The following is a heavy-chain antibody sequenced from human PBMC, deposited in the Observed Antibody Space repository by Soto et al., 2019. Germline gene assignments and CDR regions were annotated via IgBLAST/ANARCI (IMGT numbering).Heavy chain of an antibody. J-gene: IGHJ6*03. D-gene: IGHD3-10*01. CDR1: GYTFTSYD. CDR3: ARIPRPPYSYGSGSYNLGVYYYYMDV. V-gene: IGHV1-8*01. CDR2: MNPNSGNT. Sequence: QVQLVQSGAEVKKPGASVKVSCKASGYTFTSYDINWVRQATGQGLEWMGWMNPNSGNTGYAQKFQGRVTMTRNTPISTPYWGLRSLRSEDTAVYYCARIPRPPYSYGSGSYNLGVYYYYMDVWGKGTRSPSP.